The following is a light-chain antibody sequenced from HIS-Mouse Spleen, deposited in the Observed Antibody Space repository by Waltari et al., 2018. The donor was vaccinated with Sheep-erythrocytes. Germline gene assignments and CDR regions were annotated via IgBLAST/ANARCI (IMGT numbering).Light chain of an antibody. CDR1: ALPKQY. CDR2: EDS. V-gene: IGLV3-10*01. Sequence: SYELTQPPSVSVSPGQTARITCSGEALPKQYAYWYQQKSGQAPVLVIYEDSQRPSGIPERFSGSSSGTMATLTISGAQVEDEADYYCYSTDSSGNHRVFGGGTKLTVL. J-gene: IGLJ2*01. CDR3: YSTDSSGNHRV.